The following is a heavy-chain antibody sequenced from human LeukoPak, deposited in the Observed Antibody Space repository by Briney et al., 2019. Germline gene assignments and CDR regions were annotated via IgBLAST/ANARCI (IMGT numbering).Heavy chain of an antibody. Sequence: PSETLSLTCAVYGGSFSGYYWSWIRQPPGKGLEWIGEINHSGSTNYNPSLKSRVTISVDTSKNQFSLKLSSVTAADTAVYYCARHGGTRFLEWLYPGSTGMDVWGKGTTVTVSS. J-gene: IGHJ6*04. V-gene: IGHV4-34*01. CDR1: GGSFSGYY. CDR2: INHSGST. D-gene: IGHD3-3*01. CDR3: ARHGGTRFLEWLYPGSTGMDV.